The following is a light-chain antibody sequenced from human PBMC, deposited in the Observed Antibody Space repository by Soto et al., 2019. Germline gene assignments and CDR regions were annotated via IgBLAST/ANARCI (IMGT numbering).Light chain of an antibody. V-gene: IGKV3-11*01. CDR2: DAS. CDR3: QQRSIWPPT. CDR1: QSVSGH. J-gene: IGKJ5*01. Sequence: PGDRATLSCRASQSVSGHLAWYQQKPGQAPRLLIYDASTRATGIPARFSGSGSGTDFTLTISSLEPEDLAVYYCQQRSIWPPTFGQGTRLEIK.